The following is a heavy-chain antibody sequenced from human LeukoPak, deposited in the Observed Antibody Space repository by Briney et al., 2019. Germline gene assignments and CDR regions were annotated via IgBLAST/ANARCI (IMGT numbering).Heavy chain of an antibody. CDR2: IAYDGSRA. J-gene: IGHJ6*03. CDR1: GFTFGGYG. Sequence: GRSLRLSCAGSGFTFGGYGMHWFRQTPGKGLEWVAVIAYDGSRAFYADSVKGRFTISRDNAKNSLYLQMNSLRAEDTAVYYCARGPEEVYYYYYMDVWGKGTTVTVSS. V-gene: IGHV3-33*01. CDR3: ARGPEEVYYYYYMDV.